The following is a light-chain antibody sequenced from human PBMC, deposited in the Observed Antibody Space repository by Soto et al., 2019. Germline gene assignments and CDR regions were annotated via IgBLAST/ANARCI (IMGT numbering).Light chain of an antibody. CDR1: NSDVGGYNF. V-gene: IGLV2-14*01. CDR2: DVN. J-gene: IGLJ1*01. CDR3: SSYTSSSTLV. Sequence: QSALTQPAFVSGSPGQSITISCTGTNSDVGGYNFVSWYQQHPGKVPKLMIYDVNNRPSGVSNRFSGSKSGNTASLTISGLQAEDEADYYCSSYTSSSTLVFGTGTKVTVL.